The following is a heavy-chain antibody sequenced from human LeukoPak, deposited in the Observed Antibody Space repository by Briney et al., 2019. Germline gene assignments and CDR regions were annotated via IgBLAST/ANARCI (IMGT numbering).Heavy chain of an antibody. CDR2: IHTDGTT. D-gene: IGHD6-19*01. J-gene: IGHJ4*02. CDR3: ATEQVSGSAWGFDH. Sequence: SETLSPTCTVSGGSISSYLWSWIRQPAGKGLEWLGRIHTDGTTTYSPSLQSRLTMSVDTSKKQISLRLSSVTAADTAIYYCATEQVSGSAWGFDHWGQGSLVTVSS. V-gene: IGHV4-4*07. CDR1: GGSISSYL.